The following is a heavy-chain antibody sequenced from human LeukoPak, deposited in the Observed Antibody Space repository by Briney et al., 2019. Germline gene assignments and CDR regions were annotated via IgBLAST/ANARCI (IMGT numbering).Heavy chain of an antibody. CDR2: IIPIFGTA. V-gene: IGHV1-69*13. J-gene: IGHJ4*02. D-gene: IGHD5-12*01. Sequence: SVKVSCKASGGTFSSYAISWARQAPGQGPEWMGGIIPIFGTANYAQKFQGRVTITADESTSTAYMELSSLRSEDTAVYYCAPEARYSGYDSGYWGQGTLVTVSS. CDR3: APEARYSGYDSGY. CDR1: GGTFSSYA.